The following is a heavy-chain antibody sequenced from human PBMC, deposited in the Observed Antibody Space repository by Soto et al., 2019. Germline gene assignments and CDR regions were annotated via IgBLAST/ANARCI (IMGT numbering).Heavy chain of an antibody. D-gene: IGHD2-2*01. V-gene: IGHV1-2*06. Sequence: QVQLVQSGAEVKKPGASVKVSCKASGYTFTGYYMHWVRQAPGQGLEWMGRIYPNSGGTNYAQKFQGRVTMTRDTSISTAYMELSRLRSDDTAMYYCARGKRYCSSTSCSQNWFDPWGQGTLVTVSS. CDR2: IYPNSGGT. J-gene: IGHJ5*02. CDR3: ARGKRYCSSTSCSQNWFDP. CDR1: GYTFTGYY.